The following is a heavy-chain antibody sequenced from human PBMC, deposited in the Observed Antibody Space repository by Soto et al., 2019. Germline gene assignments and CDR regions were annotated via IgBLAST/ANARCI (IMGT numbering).Heavy chain of an antibody. CDR1: GFTFSDYD. V-gene: IGHV3-48*02. D-gene: IGHD4-4*01. J-gene: IGHJ6*02. Sequence: GGSLRLSCAASGFTFSDYDMFWVRQAPGKGLEWLSYISSGYDTIYYADSVKGRFTISRDNAKNSLYLQMNSLRDEDTAMYYCARPEKTTVYYYYAMDVWGQGTTVTVSS. CDR2: ISSGYDTI. CDR3: ARPEKTTVYYYYAMDV.